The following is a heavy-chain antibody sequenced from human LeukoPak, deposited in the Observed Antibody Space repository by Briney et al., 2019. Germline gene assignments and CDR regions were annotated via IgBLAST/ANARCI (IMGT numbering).Heavy chain of an antibody. Sequence: PGGSLRLSCAASGFTFSSYGMHWVRQAPGKVLEWVAVISYDGSNKYYADSVKGRFTSSRDNSKNTLYLQMNSLRAEDTAVYYCAKVWVRYTPLGYFQHWGQGTLVTVSS. J-gene: IGHJ1*01. D-gene: IGHD5-18*01. CDR1: GFTFSSYG. CDR2: ISYDGSNK. V-gene: IGHV3-30*18. CDR3: AKVWVRYTPLGYFQH.